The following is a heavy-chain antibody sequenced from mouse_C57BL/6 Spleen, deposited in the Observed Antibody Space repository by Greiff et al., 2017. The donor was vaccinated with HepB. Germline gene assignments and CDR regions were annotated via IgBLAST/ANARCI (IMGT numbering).Heavy chain of an antibody. CDR3: ASSLGRRFWFAY. CDR2: IYPSDSET. J-gene: IGHJ3*01. Sequence: QVQLQQPGAELVRPGSSVKLSCKASGYTFTSYWMDWVKQRPGQGLEWIGNIYPSDSETHYNQKFKDKATLTVDKSTSTAYMQLSSLTSEDSAVYYCASSLGRRFWFAYWGQGTLVTVSA. D-gene: IGHD4-1*01. CDR1: GYTFTSYW. V-gene: IGHV1-61*01.